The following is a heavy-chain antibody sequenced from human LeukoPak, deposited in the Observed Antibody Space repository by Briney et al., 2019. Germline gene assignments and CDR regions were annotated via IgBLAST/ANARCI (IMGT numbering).Heavy chain of an antibody. V-gene: IGHV3-30-3*01. CDR2: ISYDGSNK. CDR1: GFTFSSYA. Sequence: GGSLRLSCAASGFTFSSYAMHWVRQAPGKGLEWVAVISYDGSNKYYADSVKGRFTISRDNSKNTLYLQMNSLRAEDTAVYYCARDKGRQQLVNYYYYYGMDVWGQGTTVTVSS. D-gene: IGHD6-13*01. CDR3: ARDKGRQQLVNYYYYYGMDV. J-gene: IGHJ6*02.